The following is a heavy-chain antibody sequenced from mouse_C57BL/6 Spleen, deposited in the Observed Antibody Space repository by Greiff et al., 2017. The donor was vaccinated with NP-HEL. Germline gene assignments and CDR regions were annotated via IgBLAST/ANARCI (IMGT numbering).Heavy chain of an antibody. V-gene: IGHV1-76*01. CDR3: ARDQWGYFEV. D-gene: IGHD1-3*01. Sequence: QVQLQQSGAELVRPGASVKLSCKASGYTFTDYYINWVKQRPGQGLEWIARLYPGSGNTYYNEKFKGKATLTAEKSSSTAYLQLSSLTSEDSAVYFGARDQWGYFEVWGTGTTVTVAT. CDR2: LYPGSGNT. J-gene: IGHJ1*03. CDR1: GYTFTDYY.